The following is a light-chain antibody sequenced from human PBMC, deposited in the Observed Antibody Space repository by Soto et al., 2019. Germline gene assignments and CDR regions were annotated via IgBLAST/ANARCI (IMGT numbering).Light chain of an antibody. CDR1: QSITNC. J-gene: IGKJ2*01. CDR3: QQHNPYSPYT. CDR2: DAS. V-gene: IGKV1-5*03. Sequence: DIQMTQSPSTLSASVGDRVTITCRASQSITNCSAWYQQKPGKAPKLLIFDASSLRSGVPSRFSGSGSGTEFTLTISSLQPEDFATYYCQQHNPYSPYTFGQGTKLEIK.